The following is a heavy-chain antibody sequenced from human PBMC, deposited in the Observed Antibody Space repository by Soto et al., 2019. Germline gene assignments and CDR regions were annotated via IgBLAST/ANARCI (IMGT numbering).Heavy chain of an antibody. J-gene: IGHJ5*02. Sequence: QVQLVESGGGVVQPGRSLRLSCAASGFTFSSYGMHWVRQAPGKGLEWVAVISYDGSNKYYADSVKGRFTISRDNSKNTLYLQMNSLRAEDTAVYYCAKEGYDILTGYSGWFDPWGQGTLVTVSS. CDR3: AKEGYDILTGYSGWFDP. CDR2: ISYDGSNK. V-gene: IGHV3-30*18. CDR1: GFTFSSYG. D-gene: IGHD3-9*01.